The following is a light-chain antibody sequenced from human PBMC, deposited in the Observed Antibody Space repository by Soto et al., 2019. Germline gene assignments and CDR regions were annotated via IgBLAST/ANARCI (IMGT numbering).Light chain of an antibody. CDR3: QQYNTWPLT. CDR2: GAS. CDR1: QGVTTN. V-gene: IGKV3-15*01. J-gene: IGKJ4*01. Sequence: ELVMTQSPATLSVSPGERATLSCRASQGVTTNLAWYQQNPGQAPRLLIYGASTRATGIPARFTGSGSGTKFTLTISSLQSEDFAVYYCQQYNTWPLTFGGGTKVEIK.